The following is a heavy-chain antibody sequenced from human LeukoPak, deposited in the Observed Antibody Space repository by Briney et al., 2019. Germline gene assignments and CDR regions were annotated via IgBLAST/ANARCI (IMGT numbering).Heavy chain of an antibody. CDR1: GFTFDDYA. CDR3: AKDYSSGWYYFDY. D-gene: IGHD6-19*01. J-gene: IGHJ4*02. CDR2: ISWNSGSI. Sequence: GGSLRLSCAASGFTFDDYAMHWVRQAPGKGLEWVSGISWNSGSIGYADSVKGRFTISRDNAKNSLYLQMNSLRAEDTASYYCAKDYSSGWYYFDYWGQGTLVTVSS. V-gene: IGHV3-9*01.